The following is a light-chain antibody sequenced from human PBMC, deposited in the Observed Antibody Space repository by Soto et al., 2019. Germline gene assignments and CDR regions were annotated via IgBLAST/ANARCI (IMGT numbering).Light chain of an antibody. J-gene: IGKJ5*01. CDR3: QQRDNWPT. V-gene: IGKV3D-20*02. CDR1: QSVSTTY. Sequence: EIVLTQSPGTLSLSPGERATLSCRASQSVSTTYLAWYQQTPGQAPRLLIYGASTRATGIPDRFSGSGSGTDFTLTISRLEPEDSAVYYCQQRDNWPTFGQGTRLEIK. CDR2: GAS.